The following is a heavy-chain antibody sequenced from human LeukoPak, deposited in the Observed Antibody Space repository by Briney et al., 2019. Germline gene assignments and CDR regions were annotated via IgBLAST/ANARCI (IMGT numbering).Heavy chain of an antibody. CDR3: ARSLGELFYNWFDP. CDR1: GGSISSSNW. V-gene: IGHV4-4*02. Sequence: SETLSLTCAVSGGSISSSNWWSWVRQPPGKGLEWIGEIYHSGSTNYNPSLKSRVTISVDKSKNQFSLKLSSVTAADTAVYYCARSLGELFYNWFDPWGQGTLVTVSS. D-gene: IGHD3-16*01. J-gene: IGHJ5*02. CDR2: IYHSGST.